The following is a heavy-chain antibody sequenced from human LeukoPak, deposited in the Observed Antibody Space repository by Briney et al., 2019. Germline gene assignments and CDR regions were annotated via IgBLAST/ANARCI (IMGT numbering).Heavy chain of an antibody. CDR3: ARRFDY. J-gene: IGHJ4*02. CDR1: GFTVSNNR. Sequence: GGSLRLSCAASGFTVSNNRLSWVRQAPGMGLEWVSTIYSDGNTYYPDSVKGRFTISRDGSKNTLYLQLNSLRTEDTAIYYCARRFDYWGQGTLVTVSS. CDR2: IYSDGNT. V-gene: IGHV3-53*01.